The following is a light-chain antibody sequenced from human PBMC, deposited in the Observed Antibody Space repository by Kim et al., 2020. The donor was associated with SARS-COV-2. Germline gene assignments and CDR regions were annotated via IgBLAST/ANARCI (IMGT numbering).Light chain of an antibody. CDR3: SSYVSKHYV. Sequence: QSALTQPASVSGSPGQSITVSCTGVSSDIGDVSSVSWYQQHPGKAPQLIIYDVTKRPSGVSSRFSGSTSGNTASLTISGLQAEDEAAYYCSSYVSKHYVFGTGTKVTVL. J-gene: IGLJ1*01. V-gene: IGLV2-14*03. CDR1: SSDIGDVSS. CDR2: DVT.